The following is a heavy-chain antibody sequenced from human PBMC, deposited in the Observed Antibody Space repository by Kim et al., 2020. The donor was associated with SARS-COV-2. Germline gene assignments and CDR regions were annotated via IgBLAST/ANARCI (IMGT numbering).Heavy chain of an antibody. CDR2: IIPIFGTA. CDR3: ARDEQQLVLYYYGMDV. J-gene: IGHJ6*02. Sequence: SVKVSCKASGGTFSSYAISWVRQAPGQGLEWMGGIIPIFGTANYAQKFQGRVTITADESTSTAYMELSSLRSEDTAVYYCARDEQQLVLYYYGMDVWGQGTTVTVSS. CDR1: GGTFSSYA. D-gene: IGHD6-13*01. V-gene: IGHV1-69*13.